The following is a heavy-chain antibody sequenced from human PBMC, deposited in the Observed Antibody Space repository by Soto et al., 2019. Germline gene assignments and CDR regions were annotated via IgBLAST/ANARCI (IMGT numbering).Heavy chain of an antibody. Sequence: QVQLVESGGGVVQPGRSLRLSCATSGFTFRNYGMHWVRRAPGKGLEWVAVIWYDGSKKYYSDSVKGRFTISRDDSMNTLYLEMNNLRVEDTAVYYCARDLCSGHYCFESWGQGTLVAVSS. CDR2: IWYDGSKK. J-gene: IGHJ4*02. V-gene: IGHV3-33*01. CDR3: ARDLCSGHYCFES. CDR1: GFTFRNYG. D-gene: IGHD3-3*01.